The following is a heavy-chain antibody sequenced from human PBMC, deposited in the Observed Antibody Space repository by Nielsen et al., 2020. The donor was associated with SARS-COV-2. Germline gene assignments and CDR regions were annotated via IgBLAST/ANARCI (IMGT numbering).Heavy chain of an antibody. CDR3: ATSAASPQRGNYYYYYMDV. V-gene: IGHV1-18*04. CDR1: GYTFTSYG. Sequence: ASVKVSCKASGYTFTSYGISWVRQAPGQGLEWMGWISAYNGNTNYAQKLQGRVTMTEDTSTDTAYMEVSSLTSEDTAVYYCATSAASPQRGNYYYYYMDVWGKGTTVTVSS. J-gene: IGHJ6*03. D-gene: IGHD2-15*01. CDR2: ISAYNGNT.